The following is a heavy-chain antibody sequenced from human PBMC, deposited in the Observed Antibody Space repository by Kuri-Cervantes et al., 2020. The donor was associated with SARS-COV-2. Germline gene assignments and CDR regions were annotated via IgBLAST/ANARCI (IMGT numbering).Heavy chain of an antibody. CDR3: ARHSNGWSSYFDY. Sequence: GGSLRLSCKGSGYSFTSYWITWVRQMPGKGLEWMGTIDPTDSYTNYSPSFQGHVTLSADKSISTAYLQWRSLKASDTAIYYCARHSNGWSSYFDYWGQGTLVTVSS. D-gene: IGHD6-19*01. CDR1: GYSFTSYW. J-gene: IGHJ4*02. V-gene: IGHV5-10-1*01. CDR2: IDPTDSYT.